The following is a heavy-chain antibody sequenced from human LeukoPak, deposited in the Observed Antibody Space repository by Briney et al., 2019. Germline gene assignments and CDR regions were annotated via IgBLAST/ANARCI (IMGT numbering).Heavy chain of an antibody. V-gene: IGHV1-8*01. CDR1: GYTFTSYD. Sequence: ASVKVSCKASGYTFTSYDIDWVRQATGQGLEWMGWMNPNSGNTGYAQKFQGRVTMTRNTSISTAYMELSSLRSEDTAVYYCARAGIAAAEEEEPPDYWGQGTLVTVSS. CDR3: ARAGIAAAEEEEPPDY. J-gene: IGHJ4*02. D-gene: IGHD6-13*01. CDR2: MNPNSGNT.